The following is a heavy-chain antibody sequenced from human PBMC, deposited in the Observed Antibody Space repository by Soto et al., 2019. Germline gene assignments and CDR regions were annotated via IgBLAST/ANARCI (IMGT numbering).Heavy chain of an antibody. D-gene: IGHD4-17*01. CDR2: ISGSGGST. Sequence: PGGSLRLSCAASGFTFSSYAMSWVRQAPGKGLEWVSAISGSGGSTYYADSVKGRFTISRDNSKNTLYLQMNSLRAEDTAVYYCAKSLTTVTTRVEGFDYWGQGTLVTVSS. CDR3: AKSLTTVTTRVEGFDY. CDR1: GFTFSSYA. V-gene: IGHV3-23*01. J-gene: IGHJ4*02.